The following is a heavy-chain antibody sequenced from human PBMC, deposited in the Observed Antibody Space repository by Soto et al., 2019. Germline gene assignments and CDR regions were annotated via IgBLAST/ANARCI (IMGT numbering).Heavy chain of an antibody. V-gene: IGHV4-59*08. CDR1: GDSISSYY. D-gene: IGHD2-15*01. J-gene: IGHJ6*02. Sequence: SETLSLTCTVSGDSISSYYWSWIRQPPGKGLEWIGYIYYTGNTNYNPPLKSRVTISVDTSKNQFSLKLSSVTAADTAVYYCARLEGQVAATPGSYSGMDVWGQGTTVTVSS. CDR3: ARLEGQVAATPGSYSGMDV. CDR2: IYYTGNT.